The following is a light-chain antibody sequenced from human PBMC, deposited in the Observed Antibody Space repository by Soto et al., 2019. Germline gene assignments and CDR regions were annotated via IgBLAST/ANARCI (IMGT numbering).Light chain of an antibody. V-gene: IGLV1-51*01. J-gene: IGLJ1*01. CDR1: SSNIGNNY. CDR2: DNN. CDR3: GTWDSSLSAYV. Sequence: QTVVTQPPSVSAAPGQKVTISCSGSSSNIGNNYVSWYQQLPGTAPKLLIYDNNKRPSGIPDRFSGSKSGTSATLGITGLQTGDEDDYYCGTWDSSLSAYVFGTGTKLTVL.